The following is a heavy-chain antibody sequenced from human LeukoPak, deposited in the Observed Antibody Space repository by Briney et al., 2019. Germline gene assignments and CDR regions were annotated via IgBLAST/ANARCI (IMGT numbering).Heavy chain of an antibody. D-gene: IGHD6-19*01. CDR3: ARVIAVAGSDY. V-gene: IGHV3-7*01. CDR1: GFTFSRYW. CDR2: IKQDGSEK. Sequence: GGSLRLSCAASGFTFSRYWMSWVRQAPGKGLEWVANIKQDGSEKYYVDSVKGRFTISRDNAKNSLYLQMNSLRVEDTAVYYCARVIAVAGSDYWGQGTLVTVSS. J-gene: IGHJ4*02.